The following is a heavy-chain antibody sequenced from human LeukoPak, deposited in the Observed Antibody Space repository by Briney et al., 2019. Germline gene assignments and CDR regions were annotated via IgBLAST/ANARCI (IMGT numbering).Heavy chain of an antibody. J-gene: IGHJ5*02. D-gene: IGHD3-3*01. CDR2: IYYSGST. V-gene: IGHV4-39*07. Sequence: PSETLSLTCTVSGGSISSSSYYWGWIRQPPGKGLEWIGSIYYSGSTYYNPSLKSRVTISVDTSKNQFSLKLSSVTAADTAVYYCARASGVVRGSNWFDPWGQGTLVTVS. CDR3: ARASGVVRGSNWFDP. CDR1: GGSISSSSYY.